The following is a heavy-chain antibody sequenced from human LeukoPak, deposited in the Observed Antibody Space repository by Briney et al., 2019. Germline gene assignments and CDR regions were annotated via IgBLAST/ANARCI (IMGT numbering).Heavy chain of an antibody. CDR1: GGSFSGYY. D-gene: IGHD1-26*01. V-gene: IGHV4-34*01. J-gene: IGHJ4*02. Sequence: KPSETLSLTCAVYGGSFSGYYWSWIRQPPGKGLEWIGEINHSGSTNYNPSLKSRLTMSVDTSKNQFSLNLRSVTAADTALYYCARGPPSGATRFDNWGQGNLVSVSS. CDR3: ARGPPSGATRFDN. CDR2: INHSGST.